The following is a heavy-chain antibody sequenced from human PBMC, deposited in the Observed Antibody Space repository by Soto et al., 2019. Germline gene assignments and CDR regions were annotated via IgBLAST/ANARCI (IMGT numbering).Heavy chain of an antibody. V-gene: IGHV3-21*06. CDR3: VRGGRGYTRDDVFDI. Sequence: GGSLRLSCVDSGFTFSSYSMNWVRQAPGKGLEWVSSIGASSSPIFYADSVKGRFTITRHNAKNSLYLQMNSLRAEDTAVYYCVRGGRGYTRDDVFDIWGQGTMVTVSS. CDR1: GFTFSSYS. D-gene: IGHD2-2*02. CDR2: IGASSSPI. J-gene: IGHJ3*02.